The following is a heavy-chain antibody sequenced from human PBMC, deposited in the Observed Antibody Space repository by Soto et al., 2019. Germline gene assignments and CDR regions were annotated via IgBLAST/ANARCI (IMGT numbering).Heavy chain of an antibody. D-gene: IGHD2-2*01. CDR1: GYSFTSYW. J-gene: IGHJ6*02. Sequence: GESLKISCKGSGYSFTSYWISWVRQMPGKGLEWMGRIDPSDSYTNYSPSFQGHVTISADKSISTAYLQWSSLKASDTGMYYCARHSSNKDYYYYGMDVWGQGTTVTDSS. CDR3: ARHSSNKDYYYYGMDV. CDR2: IDPSDSYT. V-gene: IGHV5-10-1*01.